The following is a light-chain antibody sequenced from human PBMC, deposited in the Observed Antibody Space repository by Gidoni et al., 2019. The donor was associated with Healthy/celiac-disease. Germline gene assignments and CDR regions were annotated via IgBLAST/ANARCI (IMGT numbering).Light chain of an antibody. J-gene: IGKJ4*01. Sequence: EIVLTQSPATLSLSPGERATLSCRASQSVSSYLAWYQQKPGQAPRLLIYDASNRATGIPARFSGSGSGTDFTLTSSSLELEDFAVYYCQQRSNWLFGGGTKVEIK. CDR1: QSVSSY. CDR2: DAS. V-gene: IGKV3-11*01. CDR3: QQRSNWL.